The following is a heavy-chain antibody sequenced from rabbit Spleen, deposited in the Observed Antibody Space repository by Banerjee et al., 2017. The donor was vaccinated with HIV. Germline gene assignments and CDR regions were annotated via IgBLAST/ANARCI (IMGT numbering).Heavy chain of an antibody. CDR1: GVSFSSGFD. V-gene: IGHV1S40*01. Sequence: QQLVESGGGLVKPGASLTLTCKASGVSFSSGFDMCWVRQAPGKGLEWIACIYTGNSKTYYASWAKGRFTISSHNAQNTLYLQLNSLTAADTATYFCVRGASSSGYYSLWGQGTLVTVS. CDR3: VRGASSSGYYSL. J-gene: IGHJ3*01. CDR2: IYTGNSKT. D-gene: IGHD1-1*01.